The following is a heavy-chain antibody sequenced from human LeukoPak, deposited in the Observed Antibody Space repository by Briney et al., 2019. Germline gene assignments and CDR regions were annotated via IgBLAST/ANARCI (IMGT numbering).Heavy chain of an antibody. V-gene: IGHV4-59*11. J-gene: IGHJ4*02. D-gene: IGHD2-15*01. CDR3: ARVMAATTDDY. CDR2: IYYSGST. CDR1: GGSISSHY. Sequence: SETLSLTCTVSGGSISSHYWSWIRQPPGKGLEWIGYIYYSGSTNYNPSLKSRVTISVDTSKNQFSLKLSSVTAADTAVYYCARVMAATTDDYWGQGTLVTVSS.